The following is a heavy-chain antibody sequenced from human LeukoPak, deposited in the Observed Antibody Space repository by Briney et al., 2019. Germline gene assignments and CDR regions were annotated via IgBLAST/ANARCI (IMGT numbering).Heavy chain of an antibody. CDR3: ATYTVTPRHFDY. CDR2: ITDSGGDT. Sequence: QPGGSLRLSCAASGFTFSSYAMSWVHQAPGKGLEWVSSITDSGGDTYYADSVKGRFTISRDNSKNTLYLQMKSLRAEDTAVYYCATYTVTPRHFDYWGQGTLVTVSS. V-gene: IGHV3-23*01. CDR1: GFTFSSYA. J-gene: IGHJ4*02. D-gene: IGHD4-17*01.